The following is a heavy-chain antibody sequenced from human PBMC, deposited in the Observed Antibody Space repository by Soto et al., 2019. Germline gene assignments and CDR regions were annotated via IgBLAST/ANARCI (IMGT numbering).Heavy chain of an antibody. CDR1: GYSFTSYW. V-gene: IGHV5-51*01. CDR2: IYPGDSDT. Sequence: GESLKISCKGSGYSFTSYWIGWVRQMPGKGLEWMGIIYPGDSDTRYSPSFQGQVTISADKSISTAYLQWSSLKASDTAMYYCARPSRDFWRCYSHWDYYYGMDVWGQGTTVTVSS. D-gene: IGHD3-3*01. J-gene: IGHJ6*02. CDR3: ARPSRDFWRCYSHWDYYYGMDV.